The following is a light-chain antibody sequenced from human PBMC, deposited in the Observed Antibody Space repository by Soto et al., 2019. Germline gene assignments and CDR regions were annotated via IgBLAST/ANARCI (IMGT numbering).Light chain of an antibody. CDR1: SSNIGAGYD. CDR3: QSFDSSLSAWV. J-gene: IGLJ3*02. CDR2: GNN. V-gene: IGLV1-40*01. Sequence: QAVVTQPPSVSGAPGQRVTISCTGSSSNIGAGYDVHWYRQLPGTAPKVLISGNNNRPSGVPGRFSASKSGTSASLAIAGLQAEDEADYYCQSFDSSLSAWVFGGGTKLTVL.